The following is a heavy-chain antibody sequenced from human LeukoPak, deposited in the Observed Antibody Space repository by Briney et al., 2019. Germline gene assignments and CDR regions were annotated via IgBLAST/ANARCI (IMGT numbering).Heavy chain of an antibody. Sequence: SETLSLTCAVSGGYVNRGTFFWTWIRKPPGKGLEWIGYISNSGSTNYHPPLKSRVTISSDTSKTQFTLKLTSVTAADTAVYYCARSPSGYRFDSWGQGTLVTVSS. CDR3: ARSPSGYRFDS. D-gene: IGHD3-22*01. CDR2: ISNSGST. J-gene: IGHJ4*02. CDR1: GGYVNRGTFF. V-gene: IGHV4-61*01.